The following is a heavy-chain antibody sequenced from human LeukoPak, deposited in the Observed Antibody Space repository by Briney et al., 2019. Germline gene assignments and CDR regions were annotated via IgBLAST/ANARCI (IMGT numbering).Heavy chain of an antibody. D-gene: IGHD3-10*01. CDR2: ITTSGGST. CDR1: GFTFSSYA. J-gene: IGHJ3*02. Sequence: GGSLRLSCAASGFTFSSYAMSWVRQAPGEGLEWVSSITTSGGSTYYADSVKGRFTISRDNAKNTLYLQMNSLRAEDTTVYYCAKDHYVSGRYDDFEIWGTGVMVSASS. CDR3: AKDHYVSGRYDDFEI. V-gene: IGHV3-23*01.